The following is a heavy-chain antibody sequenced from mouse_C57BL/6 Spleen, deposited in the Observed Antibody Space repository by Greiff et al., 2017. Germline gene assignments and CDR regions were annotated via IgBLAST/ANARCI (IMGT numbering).Heavy chain of an antibody. CDR1: GYTFTSYW. D-gene: IGHD2-4*01. CDR2: IDPSDSYT. V-gene: IGHV1-50*01. Sequence: QVQLQQPGAELVKPGASVKLSCKASGYTFTSYWMQWVKQRPGQGLEWIGEIDPSDSYTTYNQKFKGKATLTVDTSSSTAYMQLSSLTSEDSAVYDCARRRVYDYDGYYAMDYWGQGTSVTVSS. CDR3: ARRRVYDYDGYYAMDY. J-gene: IGHJ4*01.